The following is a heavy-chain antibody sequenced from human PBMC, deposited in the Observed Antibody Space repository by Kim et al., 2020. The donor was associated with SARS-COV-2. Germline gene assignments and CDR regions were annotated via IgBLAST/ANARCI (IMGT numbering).Heavy chain of an antibody. J-gene: IGHJ4*02. CDR1: GFTFSSYG. CDR2: ISYDGSNK. Sequence: GGSLRLSCAASGFTFSSYGMHWVRQAPVKGLEWVAVISYDGSNKYYADSVKGRFTISRDNSKNTLYLQMNSLRAEDTAVYYCAKDPKYYYGSGSPDYWGQGTLVTVSS. CDR3: AKDPKYYYGSGSPDY. V-gene: IGHV3-30*18. D-gene: IGHD3-10*01.